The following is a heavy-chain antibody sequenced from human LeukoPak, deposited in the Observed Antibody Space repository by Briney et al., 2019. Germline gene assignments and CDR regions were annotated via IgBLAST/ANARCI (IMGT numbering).Heavy chain of an antibody. Sequence: PGGSLRLSCAASGFTVSSNEMSWVRQAPGKGLEWVSSISGGSTYYADSRKGRFTISRDNSKNTLHLQMNSLRAEDTAVYYCAKGGYCSGGSCYYFDYWGQGTLVTVSS. V-gene: IGHV3-38-3*01. CDR2: ISGGST. CDR1: GFTVSSNE. J-gene: IGHJ4*02. CDR3: AKGGYCSGGSCYYFDY. D-gene: IGHD2-15*01.